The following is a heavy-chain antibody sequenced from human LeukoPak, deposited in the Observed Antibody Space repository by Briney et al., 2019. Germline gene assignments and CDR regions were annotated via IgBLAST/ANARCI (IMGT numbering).Heavy chain of an antibody. D-gene: IGHD2-15*01. Sequence: SETLSLTCAVYGGSFSGYYWSWIRQPPGKGLKWIGEINHSGSTNYNPSLKSRVTISVDTSKNQFSLKLSSVTAADTAVYYCARFGGSNGYYYYGMDVWGQGTTVTVSS. J-gene: IGHJ6*02. CDR3: ARFGGSNGYYYYGMDV. CDR1: GGSFSGYY. V-gene: IGHV4-34*01. CDR2: INHSGST.